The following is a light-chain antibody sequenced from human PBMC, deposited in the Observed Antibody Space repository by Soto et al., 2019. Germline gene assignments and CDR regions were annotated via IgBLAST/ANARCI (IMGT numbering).Light chain of an antibody. CDR1: SSDVGTYNL. CDR3: CSYATSTTYV. J-gene: IGLJ1*01. V-gene: IGLV2-23*01. Sequence: QSALTQPASVSGSPGQSITISCTGTSSDVGTYNLVSWYQQHPNKAPKLLIYEANKRPSGVSNRFSGSKSGNTASLTISGLQAEAEDDYYCCSYATSTTYVFGSGTRSPS. CDR2: EAN.